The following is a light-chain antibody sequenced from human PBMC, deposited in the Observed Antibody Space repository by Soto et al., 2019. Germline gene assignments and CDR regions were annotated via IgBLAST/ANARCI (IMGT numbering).Light chain of an antibody. CDR3: QQYNRNSYT. CDR1: QSISNW. V-gene: IGKV1-5*01. J-gene: IGKJ2*01. Sequence: DIQMTQSPSTLSASIGDRVTITCRASQSISNWLAWYQQKPGKAPKLLIYDASTLESVVPSRFSGRGFGTAFTLIISRLQPDDSATYYCQQYNRNSYTFGQGNKLEIK. CDR2: DAS.